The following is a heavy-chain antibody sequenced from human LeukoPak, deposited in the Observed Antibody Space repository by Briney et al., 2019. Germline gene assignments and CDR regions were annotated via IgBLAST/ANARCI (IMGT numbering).Heavy chain of an antibody. CDR3: ARELTVRDNWFDP. CDR2: IIPILGIA. D-gene: IGHD4-17*01. J-gene: IGHJ5*02. V-gene: IGHV1-69*04. CDR1: GGTFSSYA. Sequence: ASVKVSCKASGGTFSSYAISWVRQAPGQGLEWMGRIIPILGIANYAQEFQGRVTITADKSTSTAYMELSSLRSEDTAVYYCARELTVRDNWFDPWGQGTLVTVSS.